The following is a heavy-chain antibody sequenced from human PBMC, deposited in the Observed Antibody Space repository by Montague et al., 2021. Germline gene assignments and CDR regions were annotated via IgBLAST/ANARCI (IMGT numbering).Heavy chain of an antibody. CDR2: TSGRSTYI. V-gene: IGHV3-21*01. Sequence: SLRLSCAGSGFTFDSYDMNWVRQAPGKGLEWVSSTSGRSTYIYYGDSMKGRVIISRDNAKNSLYLQMNSLGVEDTAIYYCARQEYGLDVWGQGTTVTVSS. J-gene: IGHJ6*02. CDR1: GFTFDSYD. CDR3: ARQEYGLDV.